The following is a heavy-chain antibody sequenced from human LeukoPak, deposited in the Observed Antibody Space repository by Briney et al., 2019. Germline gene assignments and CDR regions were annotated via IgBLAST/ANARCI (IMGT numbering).Heavy chain of an antibody. CDR3: ARLVSGVGNWFDP. Sequence: GXSLQISCKGSGYSFTSYWIVWGRQLPGKGLEWMGIIYPGDSDTRYSPSFQGQVTLSADKSISTAYLQWSSLKASDTAMYYCARLVSGVGNWFDPWGQGTLVTVSS. CDR2: IYPGDSDT. J-gene: IGHJ5*02. CDR1: GYSFTSYW. V-gene: IGHV5-51*01. D-gene: IGHD1-26*01.